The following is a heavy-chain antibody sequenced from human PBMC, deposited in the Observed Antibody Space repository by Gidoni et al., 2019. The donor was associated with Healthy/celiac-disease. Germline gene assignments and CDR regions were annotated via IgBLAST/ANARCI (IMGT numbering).Heavy chain of an antibody. CDR1: GGSISSSRYY. D-gene: IGHD3-10*01. CDR3: ARRPGSGSPYYYYYGMDV. V-gene: IGHV4-39*01. Sequence: GLVKPSETLSLTCTVSGGSISSSRYYWGWIRQPPGKGLEWIGSIYYSGSTYYNPSLKSRVTISVDTSKNQFSLKLSSVTAADTAVYYCARRPGSGSPYYYYYGMDVWGQGTTVTVSS. J-gene: IGHJ6*02. CDR2: IYYSGST.